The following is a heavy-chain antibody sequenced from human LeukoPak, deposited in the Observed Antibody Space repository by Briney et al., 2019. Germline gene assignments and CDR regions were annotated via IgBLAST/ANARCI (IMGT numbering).Heavy chain of an antibody. V-gene: IGHV4-4*07. J-gene: IGHJ6*03. Sequence: SKTLSLTCTVSGGSISSYYWSWIRQPAGKGLEWIGRIYTSGSTNYNPSLKSRVTMSVDTSKNQFSLKLSSVTAADTAVYYCARAYGSGSSYYYYYMDVWGKGTTVTISS. CDR3: ARAYGSGSSYYYYYMDV. CDR1: GGSISSYY. CDR2: IYTSGST. D-gene: IGHD3-10*01.